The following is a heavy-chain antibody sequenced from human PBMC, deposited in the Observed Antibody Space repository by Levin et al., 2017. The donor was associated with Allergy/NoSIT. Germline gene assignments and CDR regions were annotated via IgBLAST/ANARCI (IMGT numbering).Heavy chain of an antibody. CDR2: IYYSGST. D-gene: IGHD3-22*01. V-gene: IGHV4-39*07. CDR1: GGSISSSSYY. CDR3: AREVYYYDSSGYYPYYYYYGMDV. J-gene: IGHJ6*02. Sequence: ASETLSLTCTVSGGSISSSSYYWGWIRQPPGKGLEWIGSIYYSGSTYYNPSLKSRVTISVDTSKNQFSLKLSSVTAADTAVYYCAREVYYYDSSGYYPYYYYYGMDVWGQGTTVTVSS.